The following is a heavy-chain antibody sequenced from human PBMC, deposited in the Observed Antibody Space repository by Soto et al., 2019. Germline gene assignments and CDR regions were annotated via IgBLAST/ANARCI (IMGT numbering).Heavy chain of an antibody. J-gene: IGHJ6*02. CDR2: IYSGGST. Sequence: GGSLRLSCAASGFTVSSNYMSWVRQAPGKGLEWVSVIYSGGSTYYADSVKGRFTISRDNSKNTLYLQMNSLRAEDTAVYYCARDKGEATYSGYDYPYYYYYGMDVWGQGTTVTVSS. CDR3: ARDKGEATYSGYDYPYYYYYGMDV. D-gene: IGHD5-12*01. V-gene: IGHV3-53*01. CDR1: GFTVSSNY.